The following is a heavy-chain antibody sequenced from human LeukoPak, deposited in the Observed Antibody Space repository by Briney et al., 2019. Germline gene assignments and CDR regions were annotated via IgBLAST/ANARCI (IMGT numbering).Heavy chain of an antibody. Sequence: GGSLRLSCTASGFTFGDYAMSWVRQASGKGLEWVGFIRSKAYGGTTEYAASVKGRFTISRDDSKSIAYLQMNSLKTEDTAVYYCTNSLLLGYCSGGSCYADFDYWGQGTLVTVSS. CDR3: TNSLLLGYCSGGSCYADFDY. D-gene: IGHD2-15*01. CDR1: GFTFGDYA. V-gene: IGHV3-49*04. CDR2: IRSKAYGGTT. J-gene: IGHJ4*02.